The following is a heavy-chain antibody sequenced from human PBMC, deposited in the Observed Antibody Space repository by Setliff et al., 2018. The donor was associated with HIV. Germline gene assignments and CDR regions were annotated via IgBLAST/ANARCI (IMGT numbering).Heavy chain of an antibody. J-gene: IGHJ3*01. D-gene: IGHD2-15*01. CDR1: EFIVSDNY. CDR3: AREGKFCSGDNCYSFGAFDL. Sequence: PGESLKISCAASEFIVSDNYMSWVRQAPGKGLEWVSVIYSGGSTYYADSVKGRFIISRDNSKNTLYLQMSALRAEDTAVYYCAREGKFCSGDNCYSFGAFDLWGQGTMVTVSS. CDR2: IYSGGST. V-gene: IGHV3-53*01.